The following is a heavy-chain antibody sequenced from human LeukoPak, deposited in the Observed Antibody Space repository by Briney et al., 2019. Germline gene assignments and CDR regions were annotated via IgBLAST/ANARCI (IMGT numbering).Heavy chain of an antibody. CDR3: ARDERSYDSSGYYYGFDY. CDR1: GFTVSSNY. Sequence: PGGSLRLSCAASGFTVSSNYMSWVRQAPGKGLEWVSVIYSGGSTYYADSVKGRFTISRDNSKNTLYLQMNSLRAEDTAVYYCARDERSYDSSGYYYGFDYWGQGTLVTVSS. D-gene: IGHD3-22*01. V-gene: IGHV3-66*01. CDR2: IYSGGST. J-gene: IGHJ4*02.